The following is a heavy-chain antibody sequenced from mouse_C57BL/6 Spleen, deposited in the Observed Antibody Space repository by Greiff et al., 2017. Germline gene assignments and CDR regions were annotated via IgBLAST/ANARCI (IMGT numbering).Heavy chain of an antibody. V-gene: IGHV5-12*01. J-gene: IGHJ4*01. D-gene: IGHD1-1*01. Sequence: EVKVVESGGGLVQPGGSLKLSCAASGFTFSDYYMYWVRQTPEKRLEWVAYISNGGGSTYSPDTVKGRFPISSDNAKNTLYLQMSRLKSEDTAMYYCARGGYYYGSIYYYSMDYWGQGTSVTLSS. CDR2: ISNGGGST. CDR3: ARGGYYYGSIYYYSMDY. CDR1: GFTFSDYY.